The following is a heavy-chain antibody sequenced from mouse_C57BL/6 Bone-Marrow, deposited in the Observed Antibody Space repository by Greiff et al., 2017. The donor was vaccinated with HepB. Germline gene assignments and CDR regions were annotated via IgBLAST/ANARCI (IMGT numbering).Heavy chain of an antibody. D-gene: IGHD2-3*01. CDR1: GYTFTSYW. J-gene: IGHJ2*01. CDR2: IHPNSGST. CDR3: ARRWDGYPYFDY. Sequence: VQLQQPGAELVKPGASVKLSCKASGYTFTSYWMHWVKQRPGQGLEWIGMIHPNSGSTNYNEKFKSKATMTVDKSSSTAYMQLSRLASEDAAVSYCARRWDGYPYFDYWGQGTTLTVSS. V-gene: IGHV1-64*01.